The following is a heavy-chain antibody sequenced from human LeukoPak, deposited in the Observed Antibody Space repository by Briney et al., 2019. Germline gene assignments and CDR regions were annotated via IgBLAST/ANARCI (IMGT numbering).Heavy chain of an antibody. CDR3: ARDPRHSYYYFDY. CDR1: GFTFSSYA. D-gene: IGHD1-26*01. Sequence: GGSLRLSCAASGFTFSSYAMTWVRQAPGKGLEWVSAISGGGGSTYYADSVKGRFTISRDNSKNTLYLQMNSLRAEDTAVYYCARDPRHSYYYFDYWGQGTLVTVSS. V-gene: IGHV3-23*01. J-gene: IGHJ4*02. CDR2: ISGGGGST.